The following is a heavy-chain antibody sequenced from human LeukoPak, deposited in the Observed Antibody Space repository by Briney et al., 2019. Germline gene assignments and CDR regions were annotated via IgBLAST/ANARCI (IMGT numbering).Heavy chain of an antibody. Sequence: SGRSLRLSCTASGFTFSSYDMHWVRQAPGKGLAWVAVISYDGSNTNYADSVKGRFTISRDNSKNTLYLQMDSLRTEDTAMYYCARCESAYDPPDFWGQGTLVTVSS. CDR3: ARCESAYDPPDF. D-gene: IGHD3-3*01. J-gene: IGHJ4*02. CDR1: GFTFSSYD. CDR2: ISYDGSNT. V-gene: IGHV3-30*03.